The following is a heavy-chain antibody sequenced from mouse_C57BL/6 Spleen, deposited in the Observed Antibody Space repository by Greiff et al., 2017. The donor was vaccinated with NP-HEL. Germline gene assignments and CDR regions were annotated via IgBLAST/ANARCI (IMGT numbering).Heavy chain of an antibody. Sequence: QVHVKQSGAELVRPGASVTLSCKASGYTFTDYEMHWVKQTPVHGLEWIGAIDPETGGTAYNQKFKGKAILTADKSSSTAYMELRSLTSEDSAVYYCTRRGISNHAGSDYWGQGTTLTVSS. CDR2: IDPETGGT. CDR1: GYTFTDYE. D-gene: IGHD2-5*01. CDR3: TRRGISNHAGSDY. V-gene: IGHV1-15*01. J-gene: IGHJ2*01.